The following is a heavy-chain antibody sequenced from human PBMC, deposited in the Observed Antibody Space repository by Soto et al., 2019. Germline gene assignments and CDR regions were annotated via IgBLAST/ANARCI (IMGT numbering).Heavy chain of an antibody. V-gene: IGHV4-59*01. Sequence: SENLRLTCNVSGGSISNYYWNWIRQPPGKRLEWIVYISDSGSTKYNPSLMSRVTISADMSKNQVSLKVKSVAAADTAIYYCARARLVGLPPRESIDYPGQAPLVT. D-gene: IGHD3-16*01. J-gene: IGHJ4*02. CDR3: ARARLVGLPPRESIDY. CDR2: ISDSGST. CDR1: GGSISNYY.